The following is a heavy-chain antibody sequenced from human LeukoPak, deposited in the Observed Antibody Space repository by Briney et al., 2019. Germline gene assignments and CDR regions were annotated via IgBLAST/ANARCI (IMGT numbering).Heavy chain of an antibody. Sequence: ASVKVSCKASGYTFTSYGISWVRQAPGQGLEWMGWISAYNGNTNYAQKLQGRVTMTTDTSTSTAYMELRSLRSDDTAVYYCAREMGGSGSYYNVLGHFYYYYYMDVWGRGTTVTVSS. CDR2: ISAYNGNT. CDR3: AREMGGSGSYYNVLGHFYYYYYMDV. D-gene: IGHD3-10*01. J-gene: IGHJ6*03. V-gene: IGHV1-18*01. CDR1: GYTFTSYG.